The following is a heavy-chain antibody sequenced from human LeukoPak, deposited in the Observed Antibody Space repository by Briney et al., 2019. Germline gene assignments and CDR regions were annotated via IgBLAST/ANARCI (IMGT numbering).Heavy chain of an antibody. CDR2: INHSGSA. V-gene: IGHV4-34*01. CDR1: GGSVSGYF. CDR3: ARGNYYDRRIDY. J-gene: IGHJ4*02. D-gene: IGHD3-22*01. Sequence: PSETLSLTCAIYGGSVSGYFWIWIRQPPGKGLEWIGEINHSGSANYNPSLKSRVTISVDTPKNQLSLKLNSVTAADTAVYYCARGNYYDRRIDYWGQGTLVTVSS.